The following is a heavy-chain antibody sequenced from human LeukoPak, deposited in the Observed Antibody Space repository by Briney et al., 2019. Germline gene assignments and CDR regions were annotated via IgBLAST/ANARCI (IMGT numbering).Heavy chain of an antibody. Sequence: GESLKISCKGSGYSFTSYWIGWVRQMPGKGLEWMGIIYPGDSDTRYSPSFQGQVTISADKSISTAYLQWSSLKASDTAMYYCARIAGDGYDEGWRAFFDYWGQGTLVTVSS. CDR2: IYPGDSDT. V-gene: IGHV5-51*01. CDR3: ARIAGDGYDEGWRAFFDY. J-gene: IGHJ4*02. CDR1: GYSFTSYW. D-gene: IGHD5-12*01.